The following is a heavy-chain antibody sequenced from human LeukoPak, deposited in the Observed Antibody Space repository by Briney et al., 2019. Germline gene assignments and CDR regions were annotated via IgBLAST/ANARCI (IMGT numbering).Heavy chain of an antibody. D-gene: IGHD2-15*01. J-gene: IGHJ4*02. Sequence: PGGSLRLSCAASGFTFSSYGMHWVRQAPGKGLEWVAVIWYDGSNKYYADSVKGRFTISRDQANNTLYLQMGSLRAEDTAVYYCARFSGRNWGQGTLVTVSS. CDR2: IWYDGSNK. CDR3: ARFSGRN. V-gene: IGHV3-33*01. CDR1: GFTFSSYG.